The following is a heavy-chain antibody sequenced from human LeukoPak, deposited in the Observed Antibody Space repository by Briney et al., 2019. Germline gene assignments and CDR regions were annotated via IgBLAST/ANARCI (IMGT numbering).Heavy chain of an antibody. J-gene: IGHJ4*02. D-gene: IGHD4-17*01. Sequence: PGRSLRLSCAASGFTFSSYGMHWVRQAPGKGLDWLTVISNDGSKTYYADSVKGRFTISPDNSKNTLYLQLNSLRAEDTAVYYCAKAPSPMTTVTAVLDYWGQGTLVTVSS. CDR1: GFTFSSYG. CDR3: AKAPSPMTTVTAVLDY. V-gene: IGHV3-30*18. CDR2: ISNDGSKT.